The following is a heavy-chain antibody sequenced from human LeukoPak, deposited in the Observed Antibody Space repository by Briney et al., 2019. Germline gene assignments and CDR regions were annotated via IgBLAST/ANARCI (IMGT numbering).Heavy chain of an antibody. D-gene: IGHD1-26*01. CDR1: GFTFSSYA. Sequence: GGSLRLSCAASGFTFSSYAMHWVRQAPGKGLEWVAVISYDGSNKYYADSVKGRFTISRDNSKNTLYLQMNSLRAEDTAVYYCARGGQWKLRVGWFDPWGQGTLVTVSS. CDR3: ARGGQWKLRVGWFDP. CDR2: ISYDGSNK. V-gene: IGHV3-30-3*01. J-gene: IGHJ5*02.